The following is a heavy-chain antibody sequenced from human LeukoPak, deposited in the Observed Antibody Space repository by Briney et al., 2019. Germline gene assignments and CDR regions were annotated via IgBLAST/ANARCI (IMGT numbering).Heavy chain of an antibody. V-gene: IGHV4-61*02. J-gene: IGHJ4*02. D-gene: IGHD6-13*01. CDR1: GGSISSGSYY. Sequence: SQTLSLTCTVSGGSISSGSYYWSWIRQPAGKGLEWIGRIYTSGSTNYNPSLKSRVTISVDTSKNQFSLKLSSVIAADTAVYYCARVDSSSWYDYWGQGTLVTVSS. CDR3: ARVDSSSWYDY. CDR2: IYTSGST.